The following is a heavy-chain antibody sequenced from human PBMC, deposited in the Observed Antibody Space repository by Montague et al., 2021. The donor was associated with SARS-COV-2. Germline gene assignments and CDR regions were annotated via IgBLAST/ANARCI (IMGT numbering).Heavy chain of an antibody. D-gene: IGHD1-14*01. V-gene: IGHV4-59*01. J-gene: IGHJ3*01. CDR3: ARETMTADAFDV. CDR2: FYGSGTF. CDR1: GDSISSYD. Sequence: SETLSLTCTVSGDSISSYDWGWIRQPPGMGLEWIAYFYGSGTFNYNPSLKSRATISADRSNNQLSLRLRSVTAADTAMYYCARETMTADAFDVWGQGIMVTVSS.